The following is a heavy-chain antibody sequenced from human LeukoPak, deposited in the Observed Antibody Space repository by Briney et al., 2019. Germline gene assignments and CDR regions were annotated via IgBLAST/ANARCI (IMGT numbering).Heavy chain of an antibody. Sequence: PGGSLRLSCAASGFTFSIYSMNWVRQAPGKGLEWVSYISSSSSTRYYADFVKGRFTISRDNAKNSLYLQMNSLRVEDTAVYYCASDVRGYFDYWGQGTLVTVSS. CDR2: ISSSSSTR. V-gene: IGHV3-48*01. D-gene: IGHD2-8*01. CDR1: GFTFSIYS. CDR3: ASDVRGYFDY. J-gene: IGHJ4*02.